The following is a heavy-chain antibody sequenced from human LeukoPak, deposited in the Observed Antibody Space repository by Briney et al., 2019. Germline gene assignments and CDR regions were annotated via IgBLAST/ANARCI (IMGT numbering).Heavy chain of an antibody. CDR1: GGSISNYY. CDR3: AMSLYSSSRQYFDL. D-gene: IGHD6-6*01. Sequence: SETLSLTCTVSGGSISNYYWNWIRQLPGKGLEWIGYIFYSGSTNYNPSLKSRVTTSVDTSKNQFSLKLSSVTAADTAVYYCAMSLYSSSRQYFDLWGRGTLVTVSS. J-gene: IGHJ2*01. V-gene: IGHV4-59*01. CDR2: IFYSGST.